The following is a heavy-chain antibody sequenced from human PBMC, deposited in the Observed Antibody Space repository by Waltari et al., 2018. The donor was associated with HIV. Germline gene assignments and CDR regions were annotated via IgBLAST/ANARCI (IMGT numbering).Heavy chain of an antibody. V-gene: IGHV4-39*01. J-gene: IGHJ5*02. Sequence: QLQLQESGPGLVKPSEPLSLHCSVSGDSISSSYYYWGWIRQPPGKGLEWIGSIYYSGSTYDNPSLKSRVTISVDTSKNQFSLKLSSVTAADTAIYYCARHEPRNTWFDPWGQGTLVTVSS. CDR3: ARHEPRNTWFDP. CDR1: GDSISSSYYY. CDR2: IYYSGST.